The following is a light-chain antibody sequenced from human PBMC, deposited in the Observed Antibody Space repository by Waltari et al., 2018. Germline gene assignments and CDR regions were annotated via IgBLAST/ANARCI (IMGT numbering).Light chain of an antibody. CDR2: CVS. V-gene: IGKV3-20*01. CDR1: ESVSRA. CDR3: QHYLRLPVT. J-gene: IGKJ1*01. Sequence: EIVLTQSPGTLSLSVGERATVSCRASESVSRALAWYQQKPGQAPRLLIYCVSTRATGIPDRFSGSGSGTDFSLTISRLEPDDFAVYYCQHYLRLPVTFGQGTTVEI.